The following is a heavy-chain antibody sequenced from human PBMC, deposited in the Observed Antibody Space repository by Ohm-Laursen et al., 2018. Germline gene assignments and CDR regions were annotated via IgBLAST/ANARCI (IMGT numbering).Heavy chain of an antibody. CDR2: INPSGGST. D-gene: IGHD3-10*01. Sequence: ASVKVSCKASGYTFTSYYMHWVRQAPGQGLEWMGIINPSGGSTSYAQMFQGRVTMTRDTSTSTVYMELSSLRSDDTAVYYCARDWGLYGERTMVLADYWGQGTLVTVSS. CDR3: ARDWGLYGERTMVLADY. CDR1: GYTFTSYY. J-gene: IGHJ4*02. V-gene: IGHV1-46*01.